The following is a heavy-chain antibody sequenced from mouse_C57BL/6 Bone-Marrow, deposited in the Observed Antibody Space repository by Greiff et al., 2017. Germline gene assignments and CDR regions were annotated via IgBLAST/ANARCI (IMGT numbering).Heavy chain of an antibody. CDR1: GYTFTGYW. CDR3: AREGITTVVASDWYFDV. D-gene: IGHD1-1*01. CDR2: ILPGSGST. Sequence: QVHVKQSGAELMKPGASVKLSCKATGYTFTGYWIEWVKQRPGHGLEWIGEILPGSGSTNYNEKFKGKATFTADTSSNTAYMQLSSLTTEDSAIYYCAREGITTVVASDWYFDVWGTGTTVTVSS. V-gene: IGHV1-9*01. J-gene: IGHJ1*03.